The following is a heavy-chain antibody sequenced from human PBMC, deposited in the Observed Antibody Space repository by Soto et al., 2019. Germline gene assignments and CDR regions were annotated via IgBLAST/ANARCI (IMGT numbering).Heavy chain of an antibody. D-gene: IGHD3-3*01. V-gene: IGHV1-8*01. CDR3: ARDYDFWSGYSSDPHSAAFDI. CDR1: GYTFTSYD. CDR2: MNPNSGNT. Sequence: GASVKVSCKASGYTFTSYDINWVRQATGQGLEWMGWMNPNSGNTGYAQKFQGRVTMTRNTSISTAYMELSSLRSEDTAVYYCARDYDFWSGYSSDPHSAAFDIWGQGTMVTVSS. J-gene: IGHJ3*02.